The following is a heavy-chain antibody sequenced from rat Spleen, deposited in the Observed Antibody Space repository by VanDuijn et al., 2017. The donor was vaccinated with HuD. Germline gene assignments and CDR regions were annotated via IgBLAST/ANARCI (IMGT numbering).Heavy chain of an antibody. Sequence: EVQLVETGGGLVQPGKSLKLSCVASGFTFSSYWMYWVRRAPGMGLEWVSSINPDGGHTSYPDSVKGRFTISRDNAKSTLYLQMDSLRSEDTATYYCAKGGGDYWGQGVMVTVSS. J-gene: IGHJ2*01. CDR1: GFTFSSYW. V-gene: IGHV5-58*01. CDR2: INPDGGHT. CDR3: AKGGGDY.